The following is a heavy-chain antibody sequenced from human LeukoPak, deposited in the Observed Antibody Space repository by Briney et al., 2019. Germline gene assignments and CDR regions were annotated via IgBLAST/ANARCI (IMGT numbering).Heavy chain of an antibody. D-gene: IGHD5-12*01. V-gene: IGHV3-9*01. CDR2: ISWNSGSV. Sequence: QPGGSLRLSCAASGFTFDDYAMHWVRQAPGKGLEWVSGISWNSGSVAYADSLKGRFTISRDNAKNSLYLQMNSLRAEDTALYYCAKDSYSGYDYEGYFDYWGQGTLVTVSS. CDR3: AKDSYSGYDYEGYFDY. CDR1: GFTFDDYA. J-gene: IGHJ4*02.